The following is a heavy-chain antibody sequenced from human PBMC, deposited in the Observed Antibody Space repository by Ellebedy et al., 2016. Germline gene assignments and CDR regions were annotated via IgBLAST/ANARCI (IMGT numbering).Heavy chain of an antibody. CDR2: ISYDGSNK. J-gene: IGHJ3*02. D-gene: IGHD6-13*01. CDR1: GFIFSSYA. Sequence: GGSLRLSCEASGFIFSSYAMHWVRQAPGKGLEWVAVISYDGSNKYYADSVKGRFTISRDNFKTTLYLQMNSLRAEDTAVYYCARDLDSSSWYRTRPHFDAFDMWGQGTMVTVSS. V-gene: IGHV3-30-3*01. CDR3: ARDLDSSSWYRTRPHFDAFDM.